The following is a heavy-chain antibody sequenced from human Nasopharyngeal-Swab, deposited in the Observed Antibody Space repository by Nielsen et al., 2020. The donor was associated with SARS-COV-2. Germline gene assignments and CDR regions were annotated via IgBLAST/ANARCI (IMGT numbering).Heavy chain of an antibody. V-gene: IGHV3-21*04. CDR2: ISSSSSYI. J-gene: IGHJ4*02. Sequence: GGSLRLSCAASGFTFNNYNFNWVRQAPGKGLEWVSSISSSSSYIYYADSVKGRFTISRDNAKNSLYLQMNSLRPEDTAFYYCIKETSPGGLDCWGQGTLVTVSS. CDR3: IKETSPGGLDC. D-gene: IGHD2-15*01. CDR1: GFTFNNYN.